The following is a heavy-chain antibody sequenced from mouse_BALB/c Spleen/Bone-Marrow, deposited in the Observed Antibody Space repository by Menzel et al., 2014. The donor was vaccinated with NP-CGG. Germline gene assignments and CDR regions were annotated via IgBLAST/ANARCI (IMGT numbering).Heavy chain of an antibody. CDR2: ISGGGSYT. Sequence: DVKLVESGGGLVKSGGSLKLSCAASGFSFNSYGMSWVRQTPEKRLEGVATISGGGSYTFYPDSVKGRFTISRDNAKNNLYLQLSSLRSEDTALYYCARHAYYDQTEVSFVYWGQGTLVTVSA. CDR1: GFSFNSYG. CDR3: ARHAYYDQTEVSFVY. D-gene: IGHD2-4*01. J-gene: IGHJ3*01. V-gene: IGHV5-9-2*01.